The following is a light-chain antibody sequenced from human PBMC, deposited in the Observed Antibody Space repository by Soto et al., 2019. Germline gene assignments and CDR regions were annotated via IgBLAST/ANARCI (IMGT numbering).Light chain of an antibody. J-gene: IGLJ1*01. CDR2: RND. CDR1: SSNIGNNY. CDR3: QSYDNSLSGLV. Sequence: QSVLIQPPSASGAPGQRVTIACSGSSSNIGNNYVCWYQHLPGTAPKLLIHRNDQRPSGVPDRFSASKSGTSASLDISGLRSEDEADYYCQSYDNSLSGLVVGTGTKVTVL. V-gene: IGLV1-47*01.